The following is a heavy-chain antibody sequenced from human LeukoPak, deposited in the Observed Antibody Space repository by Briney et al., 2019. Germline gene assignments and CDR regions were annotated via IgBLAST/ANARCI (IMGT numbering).Heavy chain of an antibody. CDR1: GFTFSSYY. Sequence: GGSLRLSCTASGFTFSSYYMTWVRQAPGKGLEWVANINQDGSEKYYVDSLKGRFTISRDNAKNSLYLQMNSLRAEDTALYYCARGYSYGPDYWGQGTLVTVSS. J-gene: IGHJ4*02. D-gene: IGHD5-18*01. V-gene: IGHV3-7*03. CDR2: INQDGSEK. CDR3: ARGYSYGPDY.